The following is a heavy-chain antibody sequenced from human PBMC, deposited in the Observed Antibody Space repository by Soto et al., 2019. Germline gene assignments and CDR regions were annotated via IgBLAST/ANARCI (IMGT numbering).Heavy chain of an antibody. Sequence: QVQLVESGGGVVQPGRSLRLSCVAYGFTFSSYCMHWVRQAPGKGLEWVAVIANDGSNKYYADSVKGRFTISRDNSKNTLFLQMNSLIVEETAVDYFAKSWMTWYGEFDYWGQGTLVTVSS. CDR2: IANDGSNK. CDR1: GFTFSSYC. V-gene: IGHV3-30*18. D-gene: IGHD3-10*01. CDR3: AKSWMTWYGEFDY. J-gene: IGHJ4*02.